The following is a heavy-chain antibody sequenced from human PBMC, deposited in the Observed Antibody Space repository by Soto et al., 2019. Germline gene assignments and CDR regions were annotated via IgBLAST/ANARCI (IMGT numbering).Heavy chain of an antibody. V-gene: IGHV1-69*02. CDR3: ARGWKGDPSDY. Sequence: QVQLVQSGAEVKKPGSSVKVSCKASGGTFSSYTISWVRQAPGQGLEWMGRIIPILGIANYAQKFQGRVTITADKTTSTAYMELSSLRSEDTAVYYCARGWKGDPSDYWGQGTLVTVSS. D-gene: IGHD1-1*01. J-gene: IGHJ4*02. CDR2: IIPILGIA. CDR1: GGTFSSYT.